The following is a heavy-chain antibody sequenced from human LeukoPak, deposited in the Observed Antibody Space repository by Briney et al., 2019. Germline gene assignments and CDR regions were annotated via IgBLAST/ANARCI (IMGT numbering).Heavy chain of an antibody. CDR2: TYYTSNWYY. Sequence: SQTLSLTCAVSGDIVSSISVAWDWSRQSPSRGLEWLGRTYYTSNWYYEFAVSVKGPINITPDPSNNQFSLQLNSVTPEDTAVYYCALARSEYHYGMDVWGQGTTVTVSS. V-gene: IGHV6-1*01. CDR1: GDIVSSISVA. CDR3: ALARSEYHYGMDV. J-gene: IGHJ6*02.